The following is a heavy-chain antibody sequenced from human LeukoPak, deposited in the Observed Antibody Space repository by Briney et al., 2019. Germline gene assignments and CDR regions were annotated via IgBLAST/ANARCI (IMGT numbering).Heavy chain of an antibody. D-gene: IGHD3-9*01. V-gene: IGHV3-30*03. CDR3: ARDPRRAEKFDWPRTPNWFDP. CDR2: ISYDGSNK. CDR1: GFTFSSYG. Sequence: PGGSLRLSCAASGFTFSSYGMHWVRQAPGKGLEWVAVISYDGSNKYYADSVKGRFAISRDNSKNTLYLQMNSLRAEDTAVYYCARDPRRAEKFDWPRTPNWFDPWGQGTLVTVSS. J-gene: IGHJ5*02.